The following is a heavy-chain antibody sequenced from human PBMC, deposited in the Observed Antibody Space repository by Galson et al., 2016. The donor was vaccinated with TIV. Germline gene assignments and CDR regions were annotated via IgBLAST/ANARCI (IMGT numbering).Heavy chain of an antibody. Sequence: SVKVSCKASGGTFSSSAIGWVRQAPGQGLEWMGRIIPILGMTNYAQNFQGRVTITADKSTTTAYMELSSLRSEDTAIYYCATSSPRGPTDSWGQGTLVSVSS. CDR2: IIPILGMT. V-gene: IGHV1-69*04. D-gene: IGHD3-10*01. J-gene: IGHJ4*02. CDR3: ATSSPRGPTDS. CDR1: GGTFSSSA.